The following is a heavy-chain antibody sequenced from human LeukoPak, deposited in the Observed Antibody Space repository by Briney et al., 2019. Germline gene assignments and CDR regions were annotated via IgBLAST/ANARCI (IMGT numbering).Heavy chain of an antibody. CDR2: ISAYNGNT. Sequence: ASVKVSCKASGYTFTSYGISWVRQAPGQGLEWMGWISAYNGNTNYAQKLQGRVTMTTDTSTSTAYMELRSLRSDDTAVYYCARDGAGSYYNVLGGTVGYRGQGTLVTVSS. V-gene: IGHV1-18*04. J-gene: IGHJ4*02. D-gene: IGHD3-10*01. CDR1: GYTFTSYG. CDR3: ARDGAGSYYNVLGGTVGY.